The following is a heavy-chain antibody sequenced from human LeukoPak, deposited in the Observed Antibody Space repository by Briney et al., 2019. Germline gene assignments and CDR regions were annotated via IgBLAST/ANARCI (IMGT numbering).Heavy chain of an antibody. CDR2: ISTDGRTT. D-gene: IGHD3-22*01. J-gene: IGHJ4*02. V-gene: IGHV3-74*01. CDR3: ARATYYYDSSGYRAVYYFDY. CDR1: GFTFSSYW. Sequence: PGGSLRLSCAASGFTFSSYWIHWVRQAPGMGPVWVSRISTDGRTTTYADSVKGRFTISRDNAKNTLYLQMNTLRAEDTAVYYCARATYYYDSSGYRAVYYFDYWGQGTLVTVSS.